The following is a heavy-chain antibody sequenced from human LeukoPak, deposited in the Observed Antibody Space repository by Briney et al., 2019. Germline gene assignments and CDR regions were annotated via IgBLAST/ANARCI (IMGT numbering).Heavy chain of an antibody. Sequence: GRSLRLSCAASGFTFSSYGMHWVRQAPGKGLEWVAVIWYDGSNKYYADSVKGRFTISRDNSKNTLYLQMNNLRAEDTAVYYCAKEGSSSWYVYYYYMDVWGKGTTVTVSS. CDR2: IWYDGSNK. CDR3: AKEGSSSWYVYYYYMDV. D-gene: IGHD6-13*01. V-gene: IGHV3-33*06. J-gene: IGHJ6*03. CDR1: GFTFSSYG.